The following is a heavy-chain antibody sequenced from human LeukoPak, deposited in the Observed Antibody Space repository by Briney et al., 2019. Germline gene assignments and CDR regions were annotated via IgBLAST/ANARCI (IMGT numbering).Heavy chain of an antibody. Sequence: GASVKVSCKASGYTFINYYMHWVRQAPGQGLEWMGIINPSGGGTSYAQKFQGRVTMTRDTSTSTVYMEVSSLRSEDTAVYYCTRDLPQAVAGTSGPSYWGQGTLVTVSS. V-gene: IGHV1-46*03. CDR2: INPSGGGT. CDR3: TRDLPQAVAGTSGPSY. J-gene: IGHJ4*02. D-gene: IGHD6-19*01. CDR1: GYTFINYY.